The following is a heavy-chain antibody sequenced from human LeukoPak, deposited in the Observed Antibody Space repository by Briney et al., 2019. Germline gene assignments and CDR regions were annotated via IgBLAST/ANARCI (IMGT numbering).Heavy chain of an antibody. D-gene: IGHD4-17*01. Sequence: ASVKVSCKASGYTFTGYYMHWVRQAPGQGLEWMGWINPNSGGTNYAQKFQGRVTISVDTSKNQFSLKLSSVTAADTAVYYCARIDYGDYDAFDIWGQGTMVTVSS. J-gene: IGHJ3*02. CDR2: INPNSGGT. V-gene: IGHV1-2*02. CDR3: ARIDYGDYDAFDI. CDR1: GYTFTGYY.